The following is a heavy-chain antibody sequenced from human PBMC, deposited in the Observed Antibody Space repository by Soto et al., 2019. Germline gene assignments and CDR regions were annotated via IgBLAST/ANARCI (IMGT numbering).Heavy chain of an antibody. CDR3: ARDVGMDYYDSSGPDDAFDI. V-gene: IGHV1-18*01. J-gene: IGHJ3*02. CDR2: ISTYSGNT. CDR1: GYTFTSYG. D-gene: IGHD3-22*01. Sequence: QVQLVQSGTEVKKPEASVKVSCKASGYTFTSYGITWVRQAPGQGLEWMGWISTYSGNTNYAQKLQGRVTMTTDTSTSTAYMELRSLRSDDTAVYYCARDVGMDYYDSSGPDDAFDIWGQGTMVTVSS.